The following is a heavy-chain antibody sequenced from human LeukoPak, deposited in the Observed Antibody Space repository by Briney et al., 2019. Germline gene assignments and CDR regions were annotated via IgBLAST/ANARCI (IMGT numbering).Heavy chain of an antibody. Sequence: ASVKVSCKASGYTFTSYDINWVRQATGQGLEWMGWMNPNSGNTGYAQKFQGRVTMTRNTSISTAYMELSSLRSEDTAVYYCARAYYDSSGYYYGGIDYWGQGTLVTVSS. J-gene: IGHJ4*02. CDR1: GYTFTSYD. V-gene: IGHV1-8*01. CDR3: ARAYYDSSGYYYGGIDY. CDR2: MNPNSGNT. D-gene: IGHD3-22*01.